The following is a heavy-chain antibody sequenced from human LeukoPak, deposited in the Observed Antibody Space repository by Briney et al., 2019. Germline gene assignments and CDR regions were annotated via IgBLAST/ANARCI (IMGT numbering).Heavy chain of an antibody. CDR3: ARAPGGYSYGYSLDY. CDR1: GFTFSRYA. CDR2: ISYDGSNK. D-gene: IGHD5-18*01. J-gene: IGHJ4*02. Sequence: GGSLRLSCAASGFTFSRYAMHWVRQAPGKGLEWVAVISYDGSNKYYADSVKGRFTISRDNSKNTLYLQMNSLRAEDTAVYYCARAPGGYSYGYSLDYWGQGTLVTVSS. V-gene: IGHV3-30*04.